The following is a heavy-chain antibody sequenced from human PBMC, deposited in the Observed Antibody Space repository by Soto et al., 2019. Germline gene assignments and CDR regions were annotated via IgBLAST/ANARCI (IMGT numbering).Heavy chain of an antibody. CDR1: GFTFSSYA. CDR2: ISGSGGST. Sequence: GRSLRLSCAASGFTFSSYAMSWVRQAPGKGLEWVSAISGSGGSTYYADSVKGRFTISRDNSKNTLYLQMNSLRAEDTAVYYCAKCPVFSENYYHYGMDVCGQGSSVPVS. J-gene: IGHJ6*02. D-gene: IGHD3-9*01. CDR3: AKCPVFSENYYHYGMDV. V-gene: IGHV3-23*01.